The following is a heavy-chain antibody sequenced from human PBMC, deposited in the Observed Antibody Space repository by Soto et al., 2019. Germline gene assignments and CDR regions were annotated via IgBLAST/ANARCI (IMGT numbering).Heavy chain of an antibody. CDR3: ARESEDPTSNFDY. CDR2: ISSTTNYI. CDR1: GGSITSSY. J-gene: IGHJ4*02. V-gene: IGHV3-21*06. Sequence: ETLSLTCTVSGGSITSSYWSWVRQAPGKGLEWVSSISSTTNYIYYGDSMKGRFTISRDNAKNSLYLEMNSLRAEDTAVYYCARESEDPTSNFDYWGQGTLVTVSS.